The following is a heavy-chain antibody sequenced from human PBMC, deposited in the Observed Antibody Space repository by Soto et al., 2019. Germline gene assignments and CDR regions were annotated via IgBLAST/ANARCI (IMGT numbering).Heavy chain of an antibody. Sequence: SGGSLRLSCSASGFTFSSYSMNWVRQAPGKGLEWVSSISSSSSYIYYADSVKGRFTISRDNAKNSLYLQMNSLRAEDTAVYYCARDLCSXTSCYQTYYYYYYGMDVWGQGTTVTVSS. CDR3: ARDLCSXTSCYQTYYYYYYGMDV. CDR2: ISSSSSYI. CDR1: GFTFSSYS. D-gene: IGHD2-2*01. J-gene: IGHJ6*02. V-gene: IGHV3-21*01.